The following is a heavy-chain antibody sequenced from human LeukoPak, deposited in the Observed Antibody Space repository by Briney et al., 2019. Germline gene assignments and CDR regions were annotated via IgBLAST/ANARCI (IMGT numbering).Heavy chain of an antibody. V-gene: IGHV4-39*02. CDR3: AREYGSGSEFDP. J-gene: IGHJ5*02. D-gene: IGHD3-10*01. CDR2: ISYSGNT. Sequence: SETLSLTCTVSGDSLSNPSYYWGWIRQPPGKGPEWIGSISYSGNTYYSPSLKSRVSISLDTSKTHLSLNLTSVTAADTAVYYCAREYGSGSEFDPWGQGTLVTVSS. CDR1: GDSLSNPSYY.